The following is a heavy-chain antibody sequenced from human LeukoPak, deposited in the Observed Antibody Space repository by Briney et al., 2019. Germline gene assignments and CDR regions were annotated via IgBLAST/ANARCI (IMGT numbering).Heavy chain of an antibody. V-gene: IGHV3-66*01. J-gene: IGHJ4*02. D-gene: IGHD5-18*01. CDR3: AKADTAMAEIFDY. CDR1: GFTVSSNY. Sequence: PGGSLRLSCAASGFTVSSNYMSWVRQAPGKGLEWVSVIYSGGSTYYADSVKGRFTISRDNSKNTLYLQMNSLRAEDTAVYYCAKADTAMAEIFDYWGQGTLVTVSS. CDR2: IYSGGST.